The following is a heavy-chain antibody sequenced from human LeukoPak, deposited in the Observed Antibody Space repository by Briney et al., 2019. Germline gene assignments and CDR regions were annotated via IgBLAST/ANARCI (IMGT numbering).Heavy chain of an antibody. CDR1: GFSFSSYA. Sequence: GGSLRLSCAASGFSFSSYAMTWARQAPVKGLEWVSAISGDGTRTYYADSVKGRFTISRDNSKNTLYLQMNSLRAEDTAVYYCARDSAYLEWLADYWGQGTLVTVSS. CDR3: ARDSAYLEWLADY. J-gene: IGHJ4*02. D-gene: IGHD3-3*01. CDR2: ISGDGTRT. V-gene: IGHV3-23*01.